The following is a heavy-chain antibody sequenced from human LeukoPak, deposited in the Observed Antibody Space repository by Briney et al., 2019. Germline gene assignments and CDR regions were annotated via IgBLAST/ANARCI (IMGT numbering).Heavy chain of an antibody. J-gene: IGHJ5*02. CDR3: ASSSGGFNWFDP. Sequence: QPGGSLRLSCAASGFMFRDAAMTWVRQAPGKGLEWVSLIASSGLNTYYADSVKGRFTISRDNAKNTLYLLMNSLRVEDTAVYYCASSSGGFNWFDPWGQGTLVTVSS. D-gene: IGHD6-19*01. CDR2: IASSGLNT. V-gene: IGHV3-23*01. CDR1: GFMFRDAA.